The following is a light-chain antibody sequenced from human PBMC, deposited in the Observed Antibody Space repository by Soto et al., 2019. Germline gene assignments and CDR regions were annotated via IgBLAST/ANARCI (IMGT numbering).Light chain of an antibody. CDR3: MQALQSLT. CDR2: FGS. CDR1: QSLLYNNTYNY. Sequence: EIVMTQSPLTLPVTPGEPASISCRSSQSLLYNNTYNYLDWYVQKPGQSPQLVFYFGSNRAPGVPDSFSGSGSGTDFTLKINRVEAKDVGTYYCMQALQSLTFGQGTRLEIK. J-gene: IGKJ5*01. V-gene: IGKV2-28*01.